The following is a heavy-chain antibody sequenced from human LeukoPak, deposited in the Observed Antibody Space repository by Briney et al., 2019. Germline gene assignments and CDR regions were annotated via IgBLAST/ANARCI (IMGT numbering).Heavy chain of an antibody. CDR3: AREGDFWNDAHWFDP. Sequence: GGSLRLSCAAPGFTFSNYNMNWVRQAPGKGLEWISSITSSSSYKFYADSVKGRFTISRDNAKNSLYLQMNSLRAEDTAVYYCAREGDFWNDAHWFDPWGQGTLVTVSS. CDR1: GFTFSNYN. V-gene: IGHV3-21*01. CDR2: ITSSSSYK. J-gene: IGHJ5*02. D-gene: IGHD3-3*01.